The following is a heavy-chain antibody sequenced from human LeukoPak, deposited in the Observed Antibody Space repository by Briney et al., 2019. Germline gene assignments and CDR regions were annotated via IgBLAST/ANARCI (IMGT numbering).Heavy chain of an antibody. CDR1: GGTFSSYA. CDR2: IIPILCIA. V-gene: IGHV1-69*04. D-gene: IGHD3-22*01. J-gene: IGHJ4*02. CDR3: ARADYYDSSGYPAMFFFNY. Sequence: ASVKVSCKASGGTFSSYAISWVRQAPGQGLEWMGRIIPILCIANYAQKFQGRVTITADKSTSTAYMELSSLRSEDTAVYYCARADYYDSSGYPAMFFFNYWGQGTLVTVSS.